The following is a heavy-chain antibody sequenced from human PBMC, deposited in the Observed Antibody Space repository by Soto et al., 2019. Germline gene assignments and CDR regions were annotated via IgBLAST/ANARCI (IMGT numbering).Heavy chain of an antibody. V-gene: IGHV1-69*13. CDR3: ARADIAARPGPRYYFDY. D-gene: IGHD6-6*01. J-gene: IGHJ4*02. Sequence: SVKVSCKASGGTFSSYAISWVRQAPGQGLEWMGGIIPIFGTANYAQKFQGRVTITADESTSTAYMELSSLRSEDTAVYYCARADIAARPGPRYYFDYWGQGTLVTASS. CDR1: GGTFSSYA. CDR2: IIPIFGTA.